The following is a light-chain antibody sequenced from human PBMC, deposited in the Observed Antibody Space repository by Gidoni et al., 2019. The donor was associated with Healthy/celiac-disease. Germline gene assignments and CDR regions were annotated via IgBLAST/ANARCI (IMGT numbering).Light chain of an antibody. V-gene: IGKV3-20*01. CDR2: GAS. J-gene: IGKJ1*01. CDR3: QQDGSGWT. CDR1: QSVSSSY. Sequence: EIVLTQSPGTLSLSPGERATLSCRASQSVSSSYLAWYQQKPCQAPRLLIYGASSRATGIPDRFSGSGSGTDFTLTISRLEPEDFAVYYGQQDGSGWTFXQXTKVXIK.